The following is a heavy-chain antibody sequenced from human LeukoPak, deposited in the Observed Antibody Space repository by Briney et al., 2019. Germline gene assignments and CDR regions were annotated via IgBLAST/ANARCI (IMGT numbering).Heavy chain of an antibody. V-gene: IGHV3-30*02. J-gene: IGHJ4*02. CDR1: GFTFSSFV. Sequence: AGGSLRLSCAASGFTFSSFVMHWVRQAPGKGLEWVAFIRYEYYADSVKGRFTISRDNSKNTLYLQMNSLRTEDTAVYYCAKVNGDYIVDPSDYWGQGTLVTVSS. D-gene: IGHD4-17*01. CDR3: AKVNGDYIVDPSDY. CDR2: IRYE.